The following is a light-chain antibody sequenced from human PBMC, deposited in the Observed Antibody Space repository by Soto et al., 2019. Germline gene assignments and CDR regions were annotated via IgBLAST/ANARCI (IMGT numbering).Light chain of an antibody. Sequence: EIVLTQSPGTLSLSPGERATLSCRAGQSVSSSYLAWYQQKPGQAPRLLIYGASSRATGIPDRFSGSGSGTDFTLTISRLEPEDFAVYYCQQYGSSPPVTFGGGTNVEIK. J-gene: IGKJ4*01. CDR3: QQYGSSPPVT. CDR1: QSVSSSY. CDR2: GAS. V-gene: IGKV3-20*01.